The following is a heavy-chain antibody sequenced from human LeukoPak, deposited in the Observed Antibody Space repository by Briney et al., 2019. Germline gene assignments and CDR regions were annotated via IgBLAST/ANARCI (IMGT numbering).Heavy chain of an antibody. CDR3: AKGGSWIQLWLPFDY. V-gene: IGHV3-23*01. CDR2: ISGGGDVT. Sequence: GGSLRLSCAASDFNFVTYAMSWVRQAPGKGLEWVSTISGGGDVTYYADSVKGRFTISRDNSKNTLYLQMNSLRAEDTAVYYCAKGGSWIQLWLPFDYWGQGTLVTVSS. D-gene: IGHD5-18*01. J-gene: IGHJ4*02. CDR1: DFNFVTYA.